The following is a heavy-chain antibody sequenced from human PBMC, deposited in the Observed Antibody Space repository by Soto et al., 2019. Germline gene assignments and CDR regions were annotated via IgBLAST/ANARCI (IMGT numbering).Heavy chain of an antibody. V-gene: IGHV4-34*01. J-gene: IGHJ5*02. CDR2: INHSGSP. CDR1: GWSFSGYY. CDR3: ARVCGGDGSPAYSAP. Sequence: SETLSLTCAVYGWSFSGYYWSWLRPPPAKGLEWIGEINHSGSPNYNPSLKSRVTISVDTSKNQFSLIMTSVTAADTAFYYCARVCGGDGSPAYSAPGGGGTLVPVSS. D-gene: IGHD2-21*02.